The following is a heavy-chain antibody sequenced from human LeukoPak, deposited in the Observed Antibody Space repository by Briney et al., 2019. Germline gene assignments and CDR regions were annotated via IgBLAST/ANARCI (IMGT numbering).Heavy chain of an antibody. CDR3: ARDTVAENYFDY. CDR2: IWYDGSNK. J-gene: IGHJ4*02. Sequence: GGSLRLSCAASGFTFSSYAMHWVRQAPGRGRVGVAVIWYDGSNKYYADSVKGRFTISRDNSKNTLYLQMNSLRAEDTAVYNCARDTVAENYFDYRGPGNPGTASP. D-gene: IGHD6-19*01. CDR1: GFTFSSYA. V-gene: IGHV3-33*08.